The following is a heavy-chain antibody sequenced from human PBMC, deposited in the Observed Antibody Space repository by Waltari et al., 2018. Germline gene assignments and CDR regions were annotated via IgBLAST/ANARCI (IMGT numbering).Heavy chain of an antibody. CDR1: GGTFSSYA. CDR3: AIPNLEMATIFDGDY. J-gene: IGHJ4*02. V-gene: IGHV1-69*13. CDR2: SIPILGTA. Sequence: QVQLVQSGAEVKKPGSSVKVSCKASGGTFSSYAISWVRQAPGQGLEWMGSSIPILGTANYARKFQGRVTITAEKSTSTAYMELSSLRSEDTAVYYCAIPNLEMATIFDGDYWGQGTLVTISS. D-gene: IGHD3-3*01.